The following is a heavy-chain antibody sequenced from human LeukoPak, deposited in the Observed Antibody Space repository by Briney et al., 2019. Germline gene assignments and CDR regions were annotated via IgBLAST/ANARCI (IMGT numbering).Heavy chain of an antibody. Sequence: SETLSLTCTVSGGYISSYYWSWIWQPPGKGLEWIGYIYTSGSTNYNPSLKSRVTISVDTSKNQFSLKLSSVTAADTAVYYCARHVSSGGMFGAFDIWGQGTMVTVSS. CDR3: ARHVSSGGMFGAFDI. CDR2: IYTSGST. V-gene: IGHV4-4*09. CDR1: GGYISSYY. D-gene: IGHD3-16*01. J-gene: IGHJ3*02.